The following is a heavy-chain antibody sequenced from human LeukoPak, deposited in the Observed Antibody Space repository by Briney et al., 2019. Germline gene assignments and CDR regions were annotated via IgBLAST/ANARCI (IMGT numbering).Heavy chain of an antibody. D-gene: IGHD3-22*01. J-gene: IGHJ4*02. CDR2: TYYSGST. CDR3: ARGGGYYPFDY. CDR1: GGSISSYY. Sequence: SETLSLTCTVSGGSISSYYWSWIRQPPGKGLEWIGYTYYSGSTNYNPSLKSRVTISVDTSKNQFSLKLSSVTAADTAVYYCARGGGYYPFDYWGQGTLVTVSS. V-gene: IGHV4-59*01.